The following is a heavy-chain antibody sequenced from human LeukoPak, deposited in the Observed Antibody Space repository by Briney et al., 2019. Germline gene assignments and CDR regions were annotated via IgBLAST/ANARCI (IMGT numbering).Heavy chain of an antibody. Sequence: PGGSLRLSCAASGFTFRDYFMSWVRQAPGKGLEWVSAISGSGGSTYYADSAKGRFTISRDNSKNTLYLQMNSLRAEDTAVYYCAKGGWAGDYVSFDYWGQGTLVTVSS. CDR1: GFTFRDYF. V-gene: IGHV3-23*01. CDR2: ISGSGGST. CDR3: AKGGWAGDYVSFDY. J-gene: IGHJ4*02. D-gene: IGHD3-10*02.